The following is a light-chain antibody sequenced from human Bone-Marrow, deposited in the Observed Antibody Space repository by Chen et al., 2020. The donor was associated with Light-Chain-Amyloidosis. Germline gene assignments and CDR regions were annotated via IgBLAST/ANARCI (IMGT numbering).Light chain of an antibody. CDR2: ESS. V-gene: IGKV1-5*03. CDR3: QQYNTVSGT. CDR1: QDIFIS. J-gene: IGKJ1*01. Sequence: IPMTQSPSTLSASAGDRVTITCRASQDIFISLAWYQQTPGKAPKLLIRESSNLVRGVPSRFSGSGSGTEFTLTISSLQPDDFATYYCQQYNTVSGTFGQGTKVEIK.